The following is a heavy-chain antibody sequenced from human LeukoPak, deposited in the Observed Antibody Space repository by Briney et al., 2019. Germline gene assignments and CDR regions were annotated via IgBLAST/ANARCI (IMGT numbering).Heavy chain of an antibody. Sequence: GGSLRLSCAASGFTFRNYAMSWVRQAPGKGLEWVSAISGSGGDTYYADSVKGRFTISRHNSKNTLYLQMNSLRAEDTAVYYCARGRMGDYWGQGTLVTVSS. J-gene: IGHJ4*02. V-gene: IGHV3-23*01. CDR1: GFTFRNYA. D-gene: IGHD1-14*01. CDR2: ISGSGGDT. CDR3: ARGRMGDY.